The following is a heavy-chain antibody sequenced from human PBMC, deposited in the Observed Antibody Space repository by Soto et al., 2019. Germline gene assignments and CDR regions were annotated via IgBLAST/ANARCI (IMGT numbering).Heavy chain of an antibody. CDR3: ARGAYYYGMDV. CDR1: GFIFSSYG. CDR2: ISYDGSNK. V-gene: IGHV3-30*19. Sequence: GGSLRLSCASSGFIFSSYGFHWVRQAPGKGLEWVAVISYDGSNKYYADSVKGRFTISRDNSKNTLYLQMNSLRAEDTAVYYCARGAYYYGMDVWGQGT. J-gene: IGHJ6*02.